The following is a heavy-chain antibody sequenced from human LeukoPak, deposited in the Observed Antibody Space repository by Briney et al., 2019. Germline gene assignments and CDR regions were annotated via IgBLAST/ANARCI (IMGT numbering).Heavy chain of an antibody. CDR3: AKDTEYYYDSSGYFDY. CDR2: IRYDGSNK. CDR1: GFTFSSYG. D-gene: IGHD3-22*01. J-gene: IGHJ4*02. V-gene: IGHV3-30*02. Sequence: GGSLRLSCAASGFTFSSYGMHWVRQAPGKGLEWVAFIRYDGSNKYYADSVKGRFTISRDNSKNTLYLQMNSLRAEDTAVYYCAKDTEYYYDSSGYFDYWGQGTLVTVSS.